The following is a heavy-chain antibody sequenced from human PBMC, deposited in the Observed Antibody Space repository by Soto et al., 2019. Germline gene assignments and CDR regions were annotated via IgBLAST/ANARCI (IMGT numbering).Heavy chain of an antibody. CDR1: GYRFTSYY. V-gene: IGHV1-46*01. Sequence: GVPVKVSCKASGYRFTSYYMHWVRKEHGQGLEWMGIINPSGGSTSYAQKFQGRVTMTRDTSTSTVYMELSSLRSEDTAVYYCAREEIVVVITQAYGMDVWGQGTTVTVSS. D-gene: IGHD3-22*01. CDR3: AREEIVVVITQAYGMDV. CDR2: INPSGGST. J-gene: IGHJ6*02.